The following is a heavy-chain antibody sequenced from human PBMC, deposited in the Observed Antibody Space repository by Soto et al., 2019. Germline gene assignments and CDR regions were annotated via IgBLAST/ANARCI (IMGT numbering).Heavy chain of an antibody. CDR2: ISYDGSDK. J-gene: IGHJ6*02. V-gene: IGHV3-30*03. CDR3: AREPRHCSGGRCYFYLYHDGMDV. D-gene: IGHD2-15*01. CDR1: AFTFGDYG. Sequence: QEHLVESGGGVVQPGRSLRLSCAASAFTFGDYGMHWVRQAPGKGLEWVGVISYDGSDKYYADSMKGRVSISRDNSHNAMYLQIDSRRIEDTAVYYCAREPRHCSGGRCYFYLYHDGMDVWGQWTTFTV.